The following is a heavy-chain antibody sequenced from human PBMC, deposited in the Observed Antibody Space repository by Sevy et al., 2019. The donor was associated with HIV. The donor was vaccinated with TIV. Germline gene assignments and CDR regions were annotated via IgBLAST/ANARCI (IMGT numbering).Heavy chain of an antibody. Sequence: ASVKVSCKVSGYTLIQLSMHWVRQVPGKGLEWMGSFDPEDGETIYAQKFQGRVTMTEDTSTVTAYMELSSLKSEDTAIFYCAITKDYYDSSGYPFDYWGQGTLVTVSS. CDR3: AITKDYYDSSGYPFDY. CDR2: FDPEDGET. CDR1: GYTLIQLS. J-gene: IGHJ4*02. V-gene: IGHV1-24*01. D-gene: IGHD3-22*01.